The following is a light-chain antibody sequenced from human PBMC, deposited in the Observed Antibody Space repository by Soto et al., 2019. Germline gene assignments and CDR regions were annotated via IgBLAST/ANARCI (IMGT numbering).Light chain of an antibody. CDR3: QSYDNSLSGYV. CDR1: SSNIGAGYD. Sequence: QSVLTQPPSVSGAPGQRVTISCTGSSSNIGAGYDVPWYKQLPGPAPKLLIYGNNNRPSGVPDRFSGSKSGTSASLAITGLQAEDEADYYCQSYDNSLSGYVFGTGTKLTVL. CDR2: GNN. J-gene: IGLJ1*01. V-gene: IGLV1-40*01.